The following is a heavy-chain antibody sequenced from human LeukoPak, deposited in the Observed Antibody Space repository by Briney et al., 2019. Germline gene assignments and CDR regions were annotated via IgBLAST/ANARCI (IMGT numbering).Heavy chain of an antibody. CDR2: ISTYSGNT. Sequence: ASVKVSCKASGYTFTNYGISWVRQAPGQGLEWMGWISTYSGNTNYAQKLQGRVTMTTDTSTSTAYMELRSLRSDDTAAYYCARDLYSSSWLEDYWGQGTLVTVSS. J-gene: IGHJ4*02. CDR3: ARDLYSSSWLEDY. D-gene: IGHD6-13*01. CDR1: GYTFTNYG. V-gene: IGHV1-18*01.